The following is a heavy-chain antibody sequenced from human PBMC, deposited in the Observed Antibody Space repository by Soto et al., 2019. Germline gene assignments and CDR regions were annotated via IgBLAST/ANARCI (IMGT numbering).Heavy chain of an antibody. J-gene: IGHJ4*02. Sequence: SVKVSCKASGGTFSSYAISWVRRAPGQGLEWMGGIIPIFGTANYAQKFQGRVTITADESTSTAYMELSSLRSEDTAVYYCARDSSGWYSTAYYFDYWGQGTLVTVSS. V-gene: IGHV1-69*13. CDR3: ARDSSGWYSTAYYFDY. CDR2: IIPIFGTA. CDR1: GGTFSSYA. D-gene: IGHD6-19*01.